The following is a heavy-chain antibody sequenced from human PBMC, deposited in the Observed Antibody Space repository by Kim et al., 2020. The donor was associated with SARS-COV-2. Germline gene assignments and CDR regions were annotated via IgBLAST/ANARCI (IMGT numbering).Heavy chain of an antibody. CDR2: IKQDGSEK. CDR1: GFTFSSYW. V-gene: IGHV3-7*01. D-gene: IGHD3-22*01. J-gene: IGHJ4*02. CDR3: ARDSMDVVDITFFEY. Sequence: GGSLRLSCAASGFTFSSYWMSWVRQAPGKGLEWVANIKQDGSEKYYVDSVKGRFTISRDNAKNSLYLQMNSLRAEDTAVYYCARDSMDVVDITFFEYWGQGTLVTVSS.